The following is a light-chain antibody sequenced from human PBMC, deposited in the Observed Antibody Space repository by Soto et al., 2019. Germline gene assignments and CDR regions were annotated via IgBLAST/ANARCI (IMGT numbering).Light chain of an antibody. Sequence: EVVMTQSPATLSVSPGERATLSCRASQSISSDLAWYQQKPGQAPRLLIYGASTRASDIPARFSGSGSGTEFTLTISSLQSEDFAVYYCQQYNNWPPITFGQGTRLEIK. CDR1: QSISSD. V-gene: IGKV3-15*01. J-gene: IGKJ5*01. CDR3: QQYNNWPPIT. CDR2: GAS.